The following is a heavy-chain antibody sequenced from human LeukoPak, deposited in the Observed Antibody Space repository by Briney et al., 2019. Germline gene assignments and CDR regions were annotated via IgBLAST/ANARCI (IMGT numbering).Heavy chain of an antibody. CDR2: ISSSSSYI. D-gene: IGHD3-22*01. J-gene: IGHJ4*02. CDR1: GFTFSHYS. V-gene: IGHV3-21*01. CDR3: ARGAEYYDSSMPFDY. Sequence: GGSLRLSCAASGFTFSHYSMNWVRQAPGKGLEWVSFISSSSSYIYYADSVEGRFTISRDNAKNSLYLQVNSLRAEDTAVYYCARGAEYYDSSMPFDYWGQGTLVTVSS.